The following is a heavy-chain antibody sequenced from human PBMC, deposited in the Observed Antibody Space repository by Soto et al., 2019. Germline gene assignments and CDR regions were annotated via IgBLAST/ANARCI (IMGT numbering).Heavy chain of an antibody. CDR1: GFTFSDYY. Sequence: QVQLVESGGGLVKPGRSLRLSCAASGFTFSDYYMSWIRQAPGKGLEWVSYISSRSSNTNYADSVKGRLTISRDNAKNSLYLQMNSQRAEDTAVYYCARIGGPGHNNPFYYWGQGSLVSVSS. V-gene: IGHV3-11*06. J-gene: IGHJ4*02. CDR2: ISSRSSNT. CDR3: ARIGGPGHNNPFYY. D-gene: IGHD1-20*01.